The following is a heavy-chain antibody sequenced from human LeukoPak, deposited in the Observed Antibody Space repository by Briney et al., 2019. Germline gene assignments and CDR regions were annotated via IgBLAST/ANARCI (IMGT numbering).Heavy chain of an antibody. CDR2: IYSTGST. V-gene: IGHV4-4*07. CDR1: GGSISSYY. D-gene: IGHD6-19*01. J-gene: IGHJ4*02. CDR3: ARLIAVAGRVA. Sequence: SETLSLTCTVSGGSISSYYWSWIRQPAGKGLEWIGRIYSTGSTNYNPSLKSRVTISVDTSKNQFSLKLSSVTAADTAVYYCARLIAVAGRVAWGQGTLVTVSS.